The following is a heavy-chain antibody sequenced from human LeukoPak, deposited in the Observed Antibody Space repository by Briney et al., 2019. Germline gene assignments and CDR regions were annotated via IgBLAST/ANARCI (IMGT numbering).Heavy chain of an antibody. CDR2: LNQDGSEK. CDR3: ARRRGDV. Sequence: PGGSLRLSCAASGFTFSTYWMSWVRQAPGKGLEWVAILNQDGSEKYYVDSVKGRFTISRDNAENSLYLQMNSLIVDDTAIYYCARRRGDVWGQGTTVTVTS. CDR1: GFTFSTYW. V-gene: IGHV3-7*05. J-gene: IGHJ6*02.